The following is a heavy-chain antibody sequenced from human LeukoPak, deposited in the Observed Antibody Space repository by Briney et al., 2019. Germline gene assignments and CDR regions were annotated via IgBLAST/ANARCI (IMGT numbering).Heavy chain of an antibody. D-gene: IGHD1-26*01. CDR1: GYTFTSYG. Sequence: ASVKVSCKASGYTFTSYGISWVRQAPGQGLEWMGWISAYNSNTSYAQKLQGRVTMTTDTSTSTAYMELRSLRSEDTAVYYCTTRHSGSWFGAFDIWGQGTMVTVSS. CDR3: TTRHSGSWFGAFDI. J-gene: IGHJ3*02. CDR2: ISAYNSNT. V-gene: IGHV1-18*01.